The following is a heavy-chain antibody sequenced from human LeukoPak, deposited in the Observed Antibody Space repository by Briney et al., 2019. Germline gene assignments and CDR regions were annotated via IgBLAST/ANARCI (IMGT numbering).Heavy chain of an antibody. Sequence: GGSLRFSCAASGFTFSSYWMSWVRQAPGKGLEWVANINQDGREKHSVDSVKGRFTVSRDNARNSLYLQMNSLRAEDTAVYYCARDQTGQAWIYWGQGTMVTVSS. CDR1: GFTFSSYW. D-gene: IGHD2-2*03. CDR3: ARDQTGQAWIY. CDR2: INQDGREK. J-gene: IGHJ3*01. V-gene: IGHV3-7*04.